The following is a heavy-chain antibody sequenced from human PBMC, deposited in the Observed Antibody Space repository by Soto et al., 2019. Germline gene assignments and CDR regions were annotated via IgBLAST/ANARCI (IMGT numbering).Heavy chain of an antibody. CDR2: IKTRSEGEAT. CDR3: TTGSVEGV. D-gene: IGHD2-15*01. CDR1: DFSISNAW. J-gene: IGHJ6*02. Sequence: VQLVESGGGLVKPGGSLRLSCAASDFSISNAWMNWARQAPGKGLEWVGRIKTRSEGEATDYAAPLKDRFTISRDDSKNTLFLQMNSLKTEDTAVYYCTTGSVEGVWGQGATVIVSS. V-gene: IGHV3-15*07.